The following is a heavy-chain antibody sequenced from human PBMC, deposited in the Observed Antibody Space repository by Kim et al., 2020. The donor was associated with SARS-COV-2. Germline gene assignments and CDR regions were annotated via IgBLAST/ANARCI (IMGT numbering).Heavy chain of an antibody. CDR3: TRDPSSGGSCFSN. D-gene: IGHD2-15*01. Sequence: GGSLRLSCAASGFTFSSFWMHWVRQAPGKGLLWVSRINSDGSSTNYADSVKGRFTISRDNSQNILYLQMNSLRAEDTAVYYCTRDPSSGGSCFSNWGLGTLVTVSS. J-gene: IGHJ4*02. V-gene: IGHV3-74*01. CDR2: INSDGSST. CDR1: GFTFSSFW.